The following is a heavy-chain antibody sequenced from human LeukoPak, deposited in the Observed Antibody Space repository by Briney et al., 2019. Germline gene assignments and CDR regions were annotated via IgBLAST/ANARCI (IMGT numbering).Heavy chain of an antibody. J-gene: IGHJ3*01. D-gene: IGHD1-7*01. V-gene: IGHV3-30*18. Sequence: PGGSLRLSCAASGFTFSKYGMNWVRQAPGKGLEWVAVISFDGNDNYYADSVKGRFTISRDNSKSDLFLQMNSLRTEDTALYYCAKARLPTNNWYSDSFDSWGQGTLVTVS. CDR3: AKARLPTNNWYSDSFDS. CDR2: ISFDGNDN. CDR1: GFTFSKYG.